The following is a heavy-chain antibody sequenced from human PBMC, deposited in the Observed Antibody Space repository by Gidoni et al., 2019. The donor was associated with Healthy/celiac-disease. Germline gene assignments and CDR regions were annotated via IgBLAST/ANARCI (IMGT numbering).Heavy chain of an antibody. D-gene: IGHD6-13*01. V-gene: IGHV2-5*02. Sequence: QITLKESGPTLVKPTQTLTLTFPFSGFSLSTSGVCVGWIRQPPGKALEWHALIYWDDDKRYITSLQSRLTITKDTSKNQVVLTRTNMDPVDTATYYCAHWYSSEAFDIWGQGTMVTVAS. CDR3: AHWYSSEAFDI. CDR1: GFSLSTSGVC. CDR2: IYWDDDK. J-gene: IGHJ3*02.